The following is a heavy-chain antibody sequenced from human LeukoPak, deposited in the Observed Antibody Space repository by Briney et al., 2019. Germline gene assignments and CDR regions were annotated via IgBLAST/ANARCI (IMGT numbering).Heavy chain of an antibody. J-gene: IGHJ4*02. CDR3: AKEEDSGYGNFDY. CDR1: VFMFSGYA. D-gene: IGHD5-12*01. Sequence: GRSLRLSCAASVFMFSGYAMHWVRQAPGKGLEWVAVISYDGSIKYYADSVKGRFTISRDNSKNTLYLQMNSLRAEDTAVYYCAKEEDSGYGNFDYWGQGTLVTVSS. CDR2: ISYDGSIK. V-gene: IGHV3-30*07.